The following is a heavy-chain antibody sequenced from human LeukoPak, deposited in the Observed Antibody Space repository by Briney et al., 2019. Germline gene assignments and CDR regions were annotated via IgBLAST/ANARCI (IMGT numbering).Heavy chain of an antibody. Sequence: PGGSLRLSCAASGFTFSSYSMNWVRQAPGKGLEWVSSISSSSSYIYYADSVKGRFTISRDNAKNSLYLQMNSLRAEDTAVYYCARGALWSGYYNWFDPWGQGTLVTVSS. D-gene: IGHD3-3*01. CDR2: ISSSSSYI. CDR1: GFTFSSYS. CDR3: ARGALWSGYYNWFDP. J-gene: IGHJ5*02. V-gene: IGHV3-21*01.